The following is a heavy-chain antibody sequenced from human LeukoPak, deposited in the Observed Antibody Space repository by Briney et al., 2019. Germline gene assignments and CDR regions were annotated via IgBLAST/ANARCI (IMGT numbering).Heavy chain of an antibody. CDR3: AKDIFTMVRGVVDY. Sequence: QPGGSLRLSCAASGFTFDDYAMHWVRQAPGKGLEWVSGISWNSGSIGHADSVKGRFTISRDNAKNSLYLQMNSLRAEDTALYYCAKDIFTMVRGVVDYWGQGTLVTVSS. CDR2: ISWNSGSI. V-gene: IGHV3-9*01. CDR1: GFTFDDYA. J-gene: IGHJ4*02. D-gene: IGHD3-10*01.